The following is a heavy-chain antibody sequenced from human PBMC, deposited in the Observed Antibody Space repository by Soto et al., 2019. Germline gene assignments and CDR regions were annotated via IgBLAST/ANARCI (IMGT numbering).Heavy chain of an antibody. CDR1: GFTFSNAW. CDR3: TTRSYYYYGMDV. Sequence: EVQLVESGGGLVKPGGSLRLSCAASGFTFSNAWMNWVRQAPGKGLEWVGRIKSKTDGGTTDYAAPVKGRFTISRDDSNNTLYLQMNSLKTEDTAVYYCTTRSYYYYGMDVWGQGTTVTVSS. CDR2: IKSKTDGGTT. J-gene: IGHJ6*02. V-gene: IGHV3-15*07.